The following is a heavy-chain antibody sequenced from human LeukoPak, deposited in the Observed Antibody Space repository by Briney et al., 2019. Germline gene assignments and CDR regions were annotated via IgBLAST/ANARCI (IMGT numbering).Heavy chain of an antibody. CDR1: GFTFSSYS. Sequence: ASVKVSCAASGFTFSSYSMNWVRQAPGKGLEWVSSISSSSSYIYYADSVKGRFTISRDNAKNSLYLQMNSLRAEDTAVYYCARGLHVDIVATIPNWGQGTLVTVSS. CDR2: ISSSSSYI. J-gene: IGHJ4*02. V-gene: IGHV3-21*01. CDR3: ARGLHVDIVATIPN. D-gene: IGHD5-12*01.